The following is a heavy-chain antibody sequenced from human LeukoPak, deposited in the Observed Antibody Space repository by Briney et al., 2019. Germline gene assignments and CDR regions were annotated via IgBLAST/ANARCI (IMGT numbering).Heavy chain of an antibody. V-gene: IGHV3-53*01. D-gene: IGHD5-24*01. CDR3: TRDQMNY. Sequence: GGSLRLSCTASEFTVSRNYMLWVRQAPGKGLEWVPLIFSNGDTHYADPVKGRFTISRDTSKNTVSLQMNSLRVEDTAMYYCTRDQMNYWGQGTLVTVSS. CDR2: IFSNGDT. J-gene: IGHJ4*02. CDR1: EFTVSRNY.